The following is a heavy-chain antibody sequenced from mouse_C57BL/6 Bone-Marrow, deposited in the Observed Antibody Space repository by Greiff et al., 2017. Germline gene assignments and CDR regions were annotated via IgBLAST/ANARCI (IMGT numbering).Heavy chain of an antibody. CDR1: GYTFTSYW. V-gene: IGHV1-55*01. Sequence: HVQLQQPGAELVKPGASVKMSCKASGYTFTSYWITWVQPRPGQGLEWIGEIFPGRGSTYNNEKFKSKARLTVDTSSSTAYMQLSSLTSEDSAVYYCARRNDYWYFDVWGTGTTVTVSS. J-gene: IGHJ1*03. CDR2: IFPGRGST. D-gene: IGHD2-3*01. CDR3: ARRNDYWYFDV.